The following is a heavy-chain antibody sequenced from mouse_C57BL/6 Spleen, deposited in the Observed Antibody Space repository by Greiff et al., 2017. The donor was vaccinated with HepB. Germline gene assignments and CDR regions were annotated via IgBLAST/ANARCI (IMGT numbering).Heavy chain of an antibody. V-gene: IGHV1-7*01. Sequence: VQLQQSGAELAKPGASVNLSCKASGYTFTSYWMHWVKQRPGQGLEWIGYINPSSGYTKYNQKFKDKATLTADKSSSTAYMQLSRLTYEDSAVDYCARAITTVAGAIDYWGQGTSVTVSS. CDR2: INPSSGYT. CDR3: ARAITTVAGAIDY. J-gene: IGHJ4*01. CDR1: GYTFTSYW. D-gene: IGHD1-1*01.